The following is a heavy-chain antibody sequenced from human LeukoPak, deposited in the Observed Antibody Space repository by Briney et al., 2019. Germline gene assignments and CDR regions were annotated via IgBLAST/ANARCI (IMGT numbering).Heavy chain of an antibody. V-gene: IGHV4-59*01. CDR2: IYYSGST. CDR1: GGSISSYY. CDR3: ARSPYQLLSNYYYHGMDV. Sequence: PSETLSLTCTVSGGSISSYYWSWIRQPPGNGLEWIGYIYYSGSTNYNPSLKSRVTISVDTSKNQFSLKLSSVTAADTAVYYCARSPYQLLSNYYYHGMDVWGQGTTVTVSS. J-gene: IGHJ6*02. D-gene: IGHD2-2*01.